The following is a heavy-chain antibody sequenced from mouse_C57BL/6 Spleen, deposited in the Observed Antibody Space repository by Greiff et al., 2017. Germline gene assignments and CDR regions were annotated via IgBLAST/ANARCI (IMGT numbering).Heavy chain of an antibody. CDR2: INPSSGYT. Sequence: VMLVESGAELARPGASVKMSCKASGYTFTSYTMHWVKQRPGQGLEWIGYINPSSGYTKYNQKFKDKATLTADKSSSTAYMQLSSLTSEDSAVYYCARYSKDAWFAYWGQGTLVTVSA. V-gene: IGHV1-4*01. CDR3: ARYSKDAWFAY. J-gene: IGHJ3*01. D-gene: IGHD2-5*01. CDR1: GYTFTSYT.